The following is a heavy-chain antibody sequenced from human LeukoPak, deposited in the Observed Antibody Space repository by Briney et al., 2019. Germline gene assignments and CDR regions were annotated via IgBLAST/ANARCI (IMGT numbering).Heavy chain of an antibody. CDR1: GYTFTNCD. CDR2: MNPNSGDT. V-gene: IGHV1-8*01. J-gene: IGHJ4*02. Sequence: ASVKVSCKASGYTFTNCDLTWVRQATGQGLEWMGWMNPNSGDTGYAQKFQGRLTMTRDTSISTAYMELSSLRSEDTAVYYCARGFAAYDTSDYAFSYYWGQGTLVTVSS. D-gene: IGHD3-22*01. CDR3: ARGFAAYDTSDYAFSYY.